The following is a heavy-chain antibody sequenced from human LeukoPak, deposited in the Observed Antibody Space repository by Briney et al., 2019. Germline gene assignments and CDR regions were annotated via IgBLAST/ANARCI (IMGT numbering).Heavy chain of an antibody. V-gene: IGHV3-23*03. CDR3: AKVASTMVRGVTLDY. CDR1: GLTFGSYW. Sequence: PGGSLRLSCAASGLTFGSYWMNWVRQAPGKGLEWVSIIYSGGSTYYADSVKGRFTISRDNSKNTLYLQMNSLRAEDTAVYYCAKVASTMVRGVTLDYWGQGTLVTVSS. CDR2: IYSGGST. J-gene: IGHJ4*02. D-gene: IGHD3-10*01.